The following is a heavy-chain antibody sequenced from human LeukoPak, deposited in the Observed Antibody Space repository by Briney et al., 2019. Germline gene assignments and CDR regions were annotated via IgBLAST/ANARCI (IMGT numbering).Heavy chain of an antibody. D-gene: IGHD4-11*01. J-gene: IGHJ4*02. Sequence: ASVKDSCKASGYTFTAYYIHWVRQVPGQGLQWMGWINPNSGGTNYPQKFQGRVTMTTDTSISTAYMGLSSLRSDDTAVYFCARDAIVRDYSYSDYWGQGTLVTVSS. V-gene: IGHV1-2*02. CDR1: GYTFTAYY. CDR2: INPNSGGT. CDR3: ARDAIVRDYSYSDY.